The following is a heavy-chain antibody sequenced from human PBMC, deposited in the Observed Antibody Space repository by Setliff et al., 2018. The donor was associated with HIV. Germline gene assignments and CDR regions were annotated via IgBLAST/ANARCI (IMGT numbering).Heavy chain of an antibody. CDR1: GFTFSTYA. Sequence: GSLRLSCAASGFTFSTYAMSWFRQAPGKGLEWIGEINHSGSSKYNPSLQSRVTISVDTSKNQLSLKVKSMTAADTAVYYCARGPPGKQLWLGVWFDPWGQGTLVTVSS. CDR2: INHSGSS. CDR3: ARGPPGKQLWLGVWFDP. J-gene: IGHJ5*02. V-gene: IGHV4-34*01. D-gene: IGHD5-18*01.